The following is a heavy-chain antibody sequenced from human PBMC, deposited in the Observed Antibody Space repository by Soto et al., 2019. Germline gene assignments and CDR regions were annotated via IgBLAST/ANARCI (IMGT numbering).Heavy chain of an antibody. V-gene: IGHV1-18*01. CDR3: ARDFYPLAYYFDY. CDR1: GYRFTNHG. J-gene: IGHJ4*02. Sequence: ASVKVSCKASGYRFTNHGISWVRQAPGQGLEWMGWISGNDGKTKYARKFQGRVTMSTDTSTSTAYMEMNSLRHDDTAVYYCARDFYPLAYYFDYWGQGTLVTVSS. CDR2: ISGNDGKT.